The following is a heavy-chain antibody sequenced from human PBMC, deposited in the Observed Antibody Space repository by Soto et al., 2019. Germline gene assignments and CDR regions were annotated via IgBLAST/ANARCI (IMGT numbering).Heavy chain of an antibody. J-gene: IGHJ4*02. Sequence: SETLSLTCAVYGGSFSGYYWTWIRQPPGTGLEWIGEINHSGSTNYNPSLKSRVTMTRDTSISTAYMELSSLKSDDTAVYYCARGFSNFDYWGLGTLVTVSS. CDR1: GGSFSGYY. CDR3: ARGFSNFDY. V-gene: IGHV4-34*01. D-gene: IGHD6-13*01. CDR2: INHSGST.